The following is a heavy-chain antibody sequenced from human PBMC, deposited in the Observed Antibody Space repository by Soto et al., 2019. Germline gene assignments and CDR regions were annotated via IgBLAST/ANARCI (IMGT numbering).Heavy chain of an antibody. Sequence: SETLYLTCAVYGGSFSGYYWSWIRQPPGKGLEWIGEINHSGSTNYNPSLKSRVTISVDTSKNQFSLKLSSVTAADTAVYYCARLMITFGGVIVLSFDYWGQGTLVTGSS. CDR2: INHSGST. V-gene: IGHV4-34*01. D-gene: IGHD3-16*02. J-gene: IGHJ4*02. CDR3: ARLMITFGGVIVLSFDY. CDR1: GGSFSGYY.